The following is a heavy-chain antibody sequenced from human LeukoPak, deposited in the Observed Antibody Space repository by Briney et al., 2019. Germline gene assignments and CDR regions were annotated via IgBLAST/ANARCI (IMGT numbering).Heavy chain of an antibody. V-gene: IGHV3-23*01. CDR2: ISGSGGST. D-gene: IGHD2-2*01. J-gene: IGHJ4*02. Sequence: GGSLRLSCAASGFTFSSYAKSWVRQAPGKGLEWVSAISGSGGSTYYADSVKGRFTISRDNSKNTLYLQMNSLRAEDTAVYYCAKDSTVVVPAAIMGYFDYWGQGTLVTVSS. CDR3: AKDSTVVVPAAIMGYFDY. CDR1: GFTFSSYA.